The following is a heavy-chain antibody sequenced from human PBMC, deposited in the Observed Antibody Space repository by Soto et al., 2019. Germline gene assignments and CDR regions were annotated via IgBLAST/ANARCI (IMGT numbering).Heavy chain of an antibody. V-gene: IGHV5-51*01. J-gene: IGHJ4*02. Sequence: PGESLKISCQASGYNFASHWIGWVRQMPGKGLEWMGIVYPGDSDTRYSPSFQGQISISADKSINTAYLQWSSLKASDTAMFYCARFSVFQSFEYLSSFDYWGQGTLGNGS. CDR3: ARFSVFQSFEYLSSFDY. CDR1: GYNFASHW. D-gene: IGHD3-9*01. CDR2: VYPGDSDT.